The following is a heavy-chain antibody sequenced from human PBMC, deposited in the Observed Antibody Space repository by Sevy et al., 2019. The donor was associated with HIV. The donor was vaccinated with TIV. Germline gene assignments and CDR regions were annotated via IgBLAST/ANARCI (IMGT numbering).Heavy chain of an antibody. D-gene: IGHD4-17*01. CDR2: ISRSGSTI. CDR3: ARADYGDYSGEFDY. Sequence: GGSLRLSCAASGFTFSDYYMSWIRQAPGKGLEWVSYISRSGSTINYAHSVKGRFTISRDNAKNSLYLQINSLRAEDTAVYYCARADYGDYSGEFDYWGQGTLVTVSS. V-gene: IGHV3-11*01. CDR1: GFTFSDYY. J-gene: IGHJ4*02.